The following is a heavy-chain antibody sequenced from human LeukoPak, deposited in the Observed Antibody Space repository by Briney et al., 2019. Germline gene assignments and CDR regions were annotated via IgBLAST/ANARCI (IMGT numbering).Heavy chain of an antibody. J-gene: IGHJ4*02. CDR1: GFTVSSNY. Sequence: GGSLRLSCAASGFTVSSNYMSWVRQAPGKGLEWVSLVSRDGGSTYYADSVKGRFTISRDNSKNSLSLEMNSLRPEDTALYYCAKSADSSGYLPYYFDSWGQGTLVTVSS. D-gene: IGHD3-22*01. V-gene: IGHV3-43D*03. CDR3: AKSADSSGYLPYYFDS. CDR2: VSRDGGST.